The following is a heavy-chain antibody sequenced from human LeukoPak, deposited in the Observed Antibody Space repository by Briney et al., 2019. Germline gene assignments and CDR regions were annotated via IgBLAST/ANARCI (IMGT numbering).Heavy chain of an antibody. CDR1: GFTFSSYG. J-gene: IGHJ4*02. V-gene: IGHV3-30*18. Sequence: GRSLRLSCAASGFTFSSYGMHWVRQAPGKGLEWVAVISFDGSNKYYADSVKGRFTISRDNSKNTLYLQMNSLRAEDTAEYYCAKDWVRGVVVTASIDYWGQGTLVTVSS. CDR2: ISFDGSNK. D-gene: IGHD2-21*02. CDR3: AKDWVRGVVVTASIDY.